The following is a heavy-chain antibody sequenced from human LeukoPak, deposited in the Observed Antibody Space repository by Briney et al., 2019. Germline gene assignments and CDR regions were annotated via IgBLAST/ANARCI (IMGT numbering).Heavy chain of an antibody. CDR1: GYTFTGYY. D-gene: IGHD2-2*01. CDR2: INPSSGGT. Sequence: ASVKVSCKASGYTFTGYYMHWVRQAPGQGLEWMGWINPSSGGTNYAQKFQGRVTMTRDTSISTAYMELSRLRSDDTAVYYCARDLPFGDIVVVPAAMADYWGQGTLVTVSS. CDR3: ARDLPFGDIVVVPAAMADY. J-gene: IGHJ4*02. V-gene: IGHV1-2*02.